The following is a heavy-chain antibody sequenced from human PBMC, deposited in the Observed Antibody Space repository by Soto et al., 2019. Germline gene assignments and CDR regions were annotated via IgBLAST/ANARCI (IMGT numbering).Heavy chain of an antibody. CDR3: ARARRGFYDFWSGYYIEQETYNWFDP. V-gene: IGHV1-8*01. Sequence: GASVKVSCKASGYTFTSYDINWVRQATGQGLEWMGWMNPNSGNTGYAQKFQGRVTMTRNTSISTAYMELSSLRSEDTAVYYCARARRGFYDFWSGYYIEQETYNWFDPWGQGTLVTVSS. J-gene: IGHJ5*02. D-gene: IGHD3-3*01. CDR2: MNPNSGNT. CDR1: GYTFTSYD.